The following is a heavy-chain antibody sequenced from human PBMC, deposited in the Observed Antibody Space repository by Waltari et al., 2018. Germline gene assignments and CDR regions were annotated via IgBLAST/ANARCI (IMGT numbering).Heavy chain of an antibody. CDR1: GGSISHYY. V-gene: IGHV4-4*07. D-gene: IGHD5-12*01. Sequence: QEQLQESGPGLVKPSETLSLTCSVSGGSISHYYWSWIRRPAGKGLEWIGRIYTSVSANYSPSLKSRVTMSVDTSKNQSSLKLNSVTAADTAVYYCAREVRRDGFNYLDYWGQGTLVTVSS. CDR3: AREVRRDGFNYLDY. J-gene: IGHJ4*02. CDR2: IYTSVSA.